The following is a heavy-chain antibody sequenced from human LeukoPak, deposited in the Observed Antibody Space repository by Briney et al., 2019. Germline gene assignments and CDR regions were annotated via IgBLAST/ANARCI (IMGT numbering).Heavy chain of an antibody. CDR1: AGSISNYY. CDR2: IYYSGST. Sequence: SETLSLTCSVSAGSISNYYWSRIRQPPGKGLEWIGYIYYSGSTDYKPSLNSRVSMSVDTSKNQYSLRLSSLTAADTAVYYCARHTAVALCSGYYYNMDVWGQGTSVTVSS. D-gene: IGHD2-15*01. V-gene: IGHV4-59*08. J-gene: IGHJ6*02. CDR3: ARHTAVALCSGYYYNMDV.